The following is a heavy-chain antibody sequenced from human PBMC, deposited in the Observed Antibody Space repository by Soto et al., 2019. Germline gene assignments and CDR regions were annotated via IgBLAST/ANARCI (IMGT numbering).Heavy chain of an antibody. D-gene: IGHD2-15*01. CDR1: GFTFSSYW. Sequence: GGSLRLSCAASGFTFSSYWMSWVRQAPGKGLEWVANIKQDGSEKYYVDSVKGRFTISRDNAKNSLYLQMNSLRAEDTAVYYCARDRGRRRIWASPGVYYYYGMDVWGQGTTVTVSS. J-gene: IGHJ6*02. V-gene: IGHV3-7*05. CDR2: IKQDGSEK. CDR3: ARDRGRRRIWASPGVYYYYGMDV.